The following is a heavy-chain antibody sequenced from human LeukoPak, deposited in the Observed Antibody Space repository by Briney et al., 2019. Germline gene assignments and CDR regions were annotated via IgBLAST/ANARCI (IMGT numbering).Heavy chain of an antibody. CDR1: GYTFTGYY. CDR3: ARHYYDSSGYPHDAFDI. D-gene: IGHD3-22*01. CDR2: INPNSGGT. Sequence: ASVKVSRKASGYTFTGYYMHWVRQAPGQGLEWTGWINPNSGGTNYAQKFQGRVTMTRDTSISTAYMELSRLRSDETAVYYCARHYYDSSGYPHDAFDIWGQGTMVTVSS. J-gene: IGHJ3*02. V-gene: IGHV1-2*02.